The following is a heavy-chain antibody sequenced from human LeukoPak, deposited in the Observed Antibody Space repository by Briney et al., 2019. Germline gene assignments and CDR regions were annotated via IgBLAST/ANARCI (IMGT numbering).Heavy chain of an antibody. CDR2: IYTSGST. J-gene: IGHJ6*02. Sequence: SETLSLTCTVSGGSIGSYYWSWIRQPAGKGLEWIWRIYTSGSTNYNPSLKSRVTMSVDTSKNQFSLKLSSVTAADTAVYYCARDWYSGYDWEYYYYGMDVWGQGTTVTVSS. CDR3: ARDWYSGYDWEYYYYGMDV. V-gene: IGHV4-4*07. D-gene: IGHD5-12*01. CDR1: GGSIGSYY.